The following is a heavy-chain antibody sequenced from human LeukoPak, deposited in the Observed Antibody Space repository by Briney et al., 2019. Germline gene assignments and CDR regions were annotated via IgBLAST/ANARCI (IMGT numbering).Heavy chain of an antibody. D-gene: IGHD2-2*02. V-gene: IGHV1-2*02. Sequence: GASVTVSCQASGYTFTGYYMHWVRQAPGQGLEWMGWINPNSGGTNYAQKFQGRVTLTTDTSTSTAYMELRSLRSDDTAVYYCAPYTSPQLGYFDYWGQGTLVTVSS. CDR2: INPNSGGT. J-gene: IGHJ4*02. CDR1: GYTFTGYY. CDR3: APYTSPQLGYFDY.